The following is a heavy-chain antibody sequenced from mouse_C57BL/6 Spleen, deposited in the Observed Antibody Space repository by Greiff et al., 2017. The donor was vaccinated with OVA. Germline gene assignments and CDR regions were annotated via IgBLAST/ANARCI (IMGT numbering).Heavy chain of an antibody. Sequence: EVKLVESGGGLVQPKGSLKLSCAASGFTFNTYAMHWVRQAPGKGLEWVARLRSKSSNYATYYADSVKDRFTISRDDSQSMLYLQMNNLKTEDTAMYYCVRAFYGCDAMDYWGQGTAVTVSS. V-gene: IGHV10-3*01. CDR1: GFTFNTYA. CDR2: LRSKSSNYAT. CDR3: VRAFYGCDAMDY. J-gene: IGHJ4*01. D-gene: IGHD2-9*01.